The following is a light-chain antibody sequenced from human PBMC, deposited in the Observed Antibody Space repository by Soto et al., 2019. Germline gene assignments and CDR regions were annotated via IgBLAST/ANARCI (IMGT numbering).Light chain of an antibody. CDR1: SRDVGGYNY. V-gene: IGLV2-14*01. Sequence: QSALTQPASVSGSPGQSITISCTGTSRDVGGYNYVSWYQHHPGKTPKLMIFEVSNRPSGVSNRFSGSKSGNTASLTISGLQDEDEADYYCSSYASTNTVLFGGGTQLTVL. CDR2: EVS. J-gene: IGLJ2*01. CDR3: SSYASTNTVL.